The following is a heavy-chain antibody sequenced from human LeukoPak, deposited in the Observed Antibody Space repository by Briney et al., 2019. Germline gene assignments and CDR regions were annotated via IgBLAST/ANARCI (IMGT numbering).Heavy chain of an antibody. CDR2: NYHSGST. J-gene: IGHJ1*01. CDR1: GGSISTCY. V-gene: IGHV4-59*01. Sequence: SETLSLTCTVSGGSISTCYWNWIRQPPGKGLEWIGYNYHSGSTNYNPSLQSRVTISVDTSKNQFSLNLNSVTAADTAVYYCARGGAARLHFQNWGQGTLVTVSS. CDR3: ARGGAARLHFQN. D-gene: IGHD6-6*01.